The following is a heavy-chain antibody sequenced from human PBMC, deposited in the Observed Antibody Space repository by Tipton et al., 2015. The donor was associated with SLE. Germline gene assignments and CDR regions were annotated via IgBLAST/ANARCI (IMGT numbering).Heavy chain of an antibody. CDR1: GASISSYY. CDR2: VYDIEFT. CDR3: ARRDIVVVPTSLPAFDI. V-gene: IGHV4-59*01. Sequence: LRLSCTVSGASISSYYWSWIRQPPGKGLEWIGYVYDIEFTNYNPSLKSRVTISLDTSKNQFSLKLSSVTAADTAVYYCARRDIVVVPTSLPAFDIWGHRTRVTVSS. D-gene: IGHD2-2*01. J-gene: IGHJ3*02.